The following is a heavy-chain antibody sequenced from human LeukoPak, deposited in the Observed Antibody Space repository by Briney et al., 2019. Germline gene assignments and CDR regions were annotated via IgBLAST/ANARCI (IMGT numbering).Heavy chain of an antibody. J-gene: IGHJ4*02. Sequence: ASVKVSCKASGYTFSSYGISWVRQAPGQGLEWMGWISTYNGNTNYAQKFQGRVTMTTDTSTSTAYMELRSLRSDDTAVYYCAAADYYDNSGYFLWGQGTLVTVSS. D-gene: IGHD3-22*01. CDR3: AAADYYDNSGYFL. V-gene: IGHV1-18*01. CDR1: GYTFSSYG. CDR2: ISTYNGNT.